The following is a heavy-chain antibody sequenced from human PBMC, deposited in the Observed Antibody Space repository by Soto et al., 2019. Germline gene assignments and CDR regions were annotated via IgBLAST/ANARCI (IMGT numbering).Heavy chain of an antibody. J-gene: IGHJ4*02. CDR3: ARGRYGDY. V-gene: IGHV1-18*01. D-gene: IGHD1-1*01. Sequence: QVHLVQSGAEVKKPGASVKVSCKASGYTFTSYGITWVRQAPGQGLEWMGWISAHNGNTDNAQKLQGRVIVTRDTSASTAYRELRSLISDDTAVYYGARGRYGDYWGQGALVTVSS. CDR1: GYTFTSYG. CDR2: ISAHNGNT.